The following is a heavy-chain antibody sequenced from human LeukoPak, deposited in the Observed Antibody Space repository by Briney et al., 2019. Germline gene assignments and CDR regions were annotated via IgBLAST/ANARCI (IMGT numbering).Heavy chain of an antibody. V-gene: IGHV1-8*03. CDR2: MNPNSGNT. D-gene: IGHD3-22*01. J-gene: IGHJ5*02. CDR1: GYTFTSYD. CDR3: ARAYYDSSGYYSDYDWFDP. Sequence: GASVKVSCKASGYTFTSYDINWVRQATGQGLEWMGWMNPNSGNTGYAQKFQGRVTITRNTSISTAYMELSSLRSEDTAVYYCARAYYDSSGYYSDYDWFDPWGQGTLVTVSS.